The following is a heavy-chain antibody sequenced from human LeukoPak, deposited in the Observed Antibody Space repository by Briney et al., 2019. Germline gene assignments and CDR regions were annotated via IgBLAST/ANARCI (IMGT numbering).Heavy chain of an antibody. Sequence: GGSLRLSCAASGFTFSNYAMNWVRQAPGKGLEWVSGIRVTDDIYYADSVKGRFTISRDNSENTLYLQMSGLRAEDTAVYYCAKGTGDMGYYFDYWGQGTLVTVSS. CDR3: AKGTGDMGYYFDY. D-gene: IGHD7-27*01. CDR2: IRVTDDI. CDR1: GFTFSNYA. J-gene: IGHJ4*02. V-gene: IGHV3-23*01.